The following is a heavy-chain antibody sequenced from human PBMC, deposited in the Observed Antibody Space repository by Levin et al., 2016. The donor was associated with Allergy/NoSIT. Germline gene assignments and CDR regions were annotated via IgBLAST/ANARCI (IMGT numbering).Heavy chain of an antibody. J-gene: IGHJ6*02. CDR2: IYPGDSDT. Sequence: KVSCKGSGYSFTSYWIGWVRQMPGKGLEWMGIIYPGDSDTRYSPSFQGQVTISADKSISTAYLQWSSLKASDTAMYYCARHGDDSSGYYYAREDYGMDVWGQGTTVTVSS. CDR3: ARHGDDSSGYYYAREDYGMDV. D-gene: IGHD3-22*01. CDR1: GYSFTSYW. V-gene: IGHV5-51*01.